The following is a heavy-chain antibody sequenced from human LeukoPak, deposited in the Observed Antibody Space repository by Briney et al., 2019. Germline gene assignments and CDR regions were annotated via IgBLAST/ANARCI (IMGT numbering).Heavy chain of an antibody. J-gene: IGHJ4*02. CDR2: ISGSGGTT. CDR3: TSRVVTAGGLFDY. V-gene: IGHV3-23*01. D-gene: IGHD2-21*02. CDR1: GFTFSNYG. Sequence: GGSLRLSCAASGFTFSNYGTSWVRQAPGKGLEWVSAISGSGGTTYYADSVKGRFTISRDNSKNTLYLQMNSLKTEDTAVYYCTSRVVTAGGLFDYWGQGTLVTVSS.